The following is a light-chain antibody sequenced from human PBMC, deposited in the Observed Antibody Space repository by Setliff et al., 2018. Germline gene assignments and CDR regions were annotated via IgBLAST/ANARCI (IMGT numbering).Light chain of an antibody. CDR2: DAS. CDR1: SSDVGSYNL. J-gene: IGLJ1*01. V-gene: IGLV2-23*01. CDR3: CSYAGSSTFV. Sequence: QSVLTQPASVSGSPGQSITISCTGSSSDVGSYNLVSWYQQHPAKAPKLMIYDASKRPSGVSIRFSGSKSGNTASLTISGLQAEDEADYYCCSYAGSSTFVFGTGTK.